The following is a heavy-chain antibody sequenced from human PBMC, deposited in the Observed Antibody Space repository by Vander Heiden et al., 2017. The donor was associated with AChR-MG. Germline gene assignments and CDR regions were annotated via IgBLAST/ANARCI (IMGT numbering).Heavy chain of an antibody. D-gene: IGHD1-1*01. Sequence: QVQLQESGPGLVKPSETLSLTCTVSGGSITSSYWSWIRQPPGMGLEWIGYIYYSGSTYYNPSLQSRVTISVDTSKNQFSLSLSSVTAADAAVYYCARGGTNWFDPWGQGTLVTVSS. J-gene: IGHJ5*02. CDR1: GGSITSSY. V-gene: IGHV4-59*01. CDR2: IYYSGST. CDR3: ARGGTNWFDP.